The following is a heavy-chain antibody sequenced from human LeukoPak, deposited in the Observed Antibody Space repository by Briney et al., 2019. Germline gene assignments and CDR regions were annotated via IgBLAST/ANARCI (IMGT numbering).Heavy chain of an antibody. CDR1: GGSITNYY. Sequence: SETLSLTCTVSGGSITNYYWSWIRQPPGKGLEWIWEINHSGSTNYNPSLKSRVTISVDTSKNQFSLKLSSVTAADTAVYYCARRRGVLLWFGEPFDCWGQGTLVTVSS. D-gene: IGHD3-10*01. CDR2: INHSGST. CDR3: ARRRGVLLWFGEPFDC. J-gene: IGHJ4*02. V-gene: IGHV4-34*01.